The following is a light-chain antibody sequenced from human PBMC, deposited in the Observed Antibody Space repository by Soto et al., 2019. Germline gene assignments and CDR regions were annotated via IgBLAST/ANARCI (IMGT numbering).Light chain of an antibody. J-gene: IGKJ1*01. CDR2: NGS. CDR1: QTISSG. CDR3: QHYNSYSEA. V-gene: IGKV1-5*03. Sequence: DIQMTQSPSSLSASVGDRVTITYRASQTISSGLAWYQQKPGKAPKLLIYNGSTLKSGVPSRFSRSGSGTQFPPTISSLHPDDFAHYYCQHYNSYSEAFGKGTKVDLK.